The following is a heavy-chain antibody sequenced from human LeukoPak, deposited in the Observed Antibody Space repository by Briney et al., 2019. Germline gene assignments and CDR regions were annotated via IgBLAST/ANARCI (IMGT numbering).Heavy chain of an antibody. V-gene: IGHV3-23*01. CDR2: INATDGST. D-gene: IGHD3-22*01. CDR1: GFTFSSYA. CDR3: AKTRHDTSRLPFDP. J-gene: IGHJ5*02. Sequence: PGGSLRLSCAASGFTFSSYAMSWVRQAPGKGLEWVSGINATDGSTSYADSVKGRFTVSRDNSKNTLYLQMNSLRADDTAVYYCAKTRHDTSRLPFDPWGQGTLVTVSS.